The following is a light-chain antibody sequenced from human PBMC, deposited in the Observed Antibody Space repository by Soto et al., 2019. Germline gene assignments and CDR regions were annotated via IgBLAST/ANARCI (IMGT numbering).Light chain of an antibody. CDR1: SSDVGSYNL. J-gene: IGLJ2*01. CDR3: CSYAGSSTVV. Sequence: QCALTQPASVSGSPGQSITISCTGTSSDVGSYNLVSWYQQHPGKAPKLMIYEVSKRPSGVSNRFSGSKSGNTASLTISGLQAEDEADYYCCSYAGSSTVVVGGGTKLTVL. CDR2: EVS. V-gene: IGLV2-23*02.